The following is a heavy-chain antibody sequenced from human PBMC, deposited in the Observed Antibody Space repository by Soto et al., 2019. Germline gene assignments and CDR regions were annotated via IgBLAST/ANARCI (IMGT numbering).Heavy chain of an antibody. CDR1: GASFSGSY. V-gene: IGHV4-59*03. D-gene: IGHD3-3*01. CDR3: AVWSALTQYYFDS. CDR2: AYYSGTT. Sequence: SETLSLTCAVSGASFSGSYWSCIRQPPGKGLEWIGYAYYSGTTVYNPSLKSRVSISVDTSKKQVSLRLNSVTAADTAVYYCAVWSALTQYYFDSWGHGTMLTVSS. J-gene: IGHJ4*01.